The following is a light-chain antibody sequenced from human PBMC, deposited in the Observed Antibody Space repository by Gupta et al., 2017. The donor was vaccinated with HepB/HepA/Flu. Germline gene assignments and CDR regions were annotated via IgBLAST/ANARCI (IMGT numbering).Light chain of an antibody. Sequence: DIQMSQSPSTLSASFGDRVSITCRASQSISDFLAWYQQKPGKAPKLLLYKAPTVKTGVPSRFSGSGSGTDFTLTINSLQPDDFATYYCQHHTHCPRTFGEGTKVEIK. CDR1: QSISDF. J-gene: IGKJ4*02. CDR3: QHHTHCPRT. V-gene: IGKV1-5*03. CDR2: KAP.